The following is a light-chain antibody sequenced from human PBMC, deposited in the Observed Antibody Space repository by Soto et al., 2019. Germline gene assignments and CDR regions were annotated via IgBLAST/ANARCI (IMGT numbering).Light chain of an antibody. CDR1: QSLVNSDGNIF. J-gene: IGKJ3*01. CDR3: MQGTHWPFT. V-gene: IGKV2-30*01. CDR2: LVS. Sequence: DVVMTQSPLSLPVTLGQPASISCRSSQSLVNSDGNIFLNWFQQRPGQSPRRLIYLVSNRDSGVPDRFSGSGSGTDFTLKISRVEAEDVGVYYCMQGTHWPFTFGHGTKVDIK.